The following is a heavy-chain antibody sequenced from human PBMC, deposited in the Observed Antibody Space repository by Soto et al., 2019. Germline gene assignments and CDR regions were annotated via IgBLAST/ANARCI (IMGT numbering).Heavy chain of an antibody. CDR1: GFTFSSFT. CDR3: ARSIAVAGTPEFDY. CDR2: ISYDDGTNK. J-gene: IGHJ4*02. Sequence: QVQLVESGGGVVQPGRSLRLSCAASGFTFSSFTMHWVRQAPGKGLEWVAAISYDDGTNKDYADSVKGRFTISRDNPKNTLYLQMNSLRAEDTAVYYCARSIAVAGTPEFDYWGQGTLVTVSS. D-gene: IGHD6-19*01. V-gene: IGHV3-30-3*01.